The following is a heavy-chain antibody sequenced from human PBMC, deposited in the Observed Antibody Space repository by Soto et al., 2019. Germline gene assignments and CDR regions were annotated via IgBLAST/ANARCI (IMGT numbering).Heavy chain of an antibody. Sequence: PSQTLSLTCAISGDSVSSNSAAWNWIRQSPSRGLEWLGRTYYRSKWYNDYAVSVKSRITINPDTSKNQFSLQLNSVTPGDTAVYYCARDHSKEGYCSGGSCYSSLWFDPWGQGTLVTVSS. V-gene: IGHV6-1*01. CDR1: GDSVSSNSAA. CDR3: ARDHSKEGYCSGGSCYSSLWFDP. CDR2: TYYRSKWYN. J-gene: IGHJ5*02. D-gene: IGHD2-15*01.